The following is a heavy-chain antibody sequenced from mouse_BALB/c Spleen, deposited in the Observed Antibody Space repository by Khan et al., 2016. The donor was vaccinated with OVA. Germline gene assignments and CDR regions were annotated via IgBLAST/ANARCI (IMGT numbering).Heavy chain of an antibody. CDR2: VSTGGSYT. J-gene: IGHJ3*01. CDR3: TRLAYYYDSEGFAY. D-gene: IGHD1-1*01. CDR1: GFTFSTYG. Sequence: EVQLVESGGDLVKPGGSPKLSCAASGFTFSTYGMSWVRQAPDKRLEWVATVSTGGSYTYYPDSVKGRFTISRDNAKNTLYLQMSGLRSEDTVMFYCTRLAYYYDSEGFAYWGQGTLVTVSA. V-gene: IGHV5-6*01.